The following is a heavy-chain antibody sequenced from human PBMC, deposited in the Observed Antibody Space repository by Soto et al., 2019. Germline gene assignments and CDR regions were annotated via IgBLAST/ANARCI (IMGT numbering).Heavy chain of an antibody. CDR3: ARDPSDSYGYSSYFDY. J-gene: IGHJ4*02. CDR2: IYHSGST. D-gene: IGHD5-18*01. Sequence: SETLSLTCAVSGGSISSGGYSWSWIRQPPGKGLEWIGYIYHSGSTYYNPSLKSRVTISVDRSKNQFSLKLSSVTAADTAVYYCARDPSDSYGYSSYFDYWGQGTLVPVDS. V-gene: IGHV4-30-2*01. CDR1: GGSISSGGYS.